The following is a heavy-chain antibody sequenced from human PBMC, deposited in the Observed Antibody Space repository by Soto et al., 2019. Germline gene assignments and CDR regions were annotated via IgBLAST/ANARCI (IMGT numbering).Heavy chain of an antibody. CDR2: IIPILGTP. D-gene: IGHD3-22*01. CDR1: GDTYSSYA. CDR3: ARQRSRYDRSGYYRPDY. V-gene: IGHV1-69*10. Sequence: SVKVSCKTSGDTYSSYAISWVRQAPGQGLEWMGGIIPILGTPSYAQKFQGRVTIAADKSTSTAYMELSSLRSEDTAVYYCARQRSRYDRSGYYRPDYWGQGTLVTVSA. J-gene: IGHJ4*02.